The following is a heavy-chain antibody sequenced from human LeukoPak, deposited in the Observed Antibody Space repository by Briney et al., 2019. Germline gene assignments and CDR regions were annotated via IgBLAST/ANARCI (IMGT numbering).Heavy chain of an antibody. V-gene: IGHV1-18*04. J-gene: IGHJ4*02. CDR1: GYTFTSYG. CDR3: ARDVSRYCSSTSCPVDY. D-gene: IGHD2-2*01. Sequence: GASVKASCKASGYTFTSYGISWVRQAPGQGLEWMGWISAYNGNTNYAQKLQGRVTMTTDTSTSTAYMELRSLRSDDTAVYYCARDVSRYCSSTSCPVDYWGQGTLVTVSS. CDR2: ISAYNGNT.